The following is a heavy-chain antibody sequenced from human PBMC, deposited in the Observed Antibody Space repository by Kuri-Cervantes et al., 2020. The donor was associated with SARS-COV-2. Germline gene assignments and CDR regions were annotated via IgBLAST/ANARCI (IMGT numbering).Heavy chain of an antibody. CDR2: INHSGST. V-gene: IGHV4-34*01. CDR3: ASGNDSSHHETMYYFDY. D-gene: IGHD6-13*01. J-gene: IGHJ4*02. CDR1: GGSISTYY. Sequence: SETLSLTCTVSGGSISTYYWSWIRQPPGKGLEWIGEINHSGSTNYNPSLKSRVTISVDTSKNQFSLKLSSVTAADTAVYYCASGNDSSHHETMYYFDYWGQGTLVTVSS.